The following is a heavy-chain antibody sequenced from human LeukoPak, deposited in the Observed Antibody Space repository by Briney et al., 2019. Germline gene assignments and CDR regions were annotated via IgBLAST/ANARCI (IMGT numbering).Heavy chain of an antibody. J-gene: IGHJ6*02. CDR3: ARDIRDFWSGYLPPYYYGMDV. Sequence: GASVKVSCKASGYTFTSYAMNWVRQAPGQGLEWMGWINTNTGNPTYAQGFTGRFVFSLDTSVSTAYLQISSLKAEDTAVYYCARDIRDFWSGYLPPYYYGMDVWGQGTTVTVSS. D-gene: IGHD3-3*01. CDR1: GYTFTSYA. CDR2: INTNTGNP. V-gene: IGHV7-4-1*02.